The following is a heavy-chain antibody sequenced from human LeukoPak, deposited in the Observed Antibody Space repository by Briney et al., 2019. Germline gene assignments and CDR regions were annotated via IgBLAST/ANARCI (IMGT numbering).Heavy chain of an antibody. CDR2: ISISGSGGGT. Sequence: GGALRLSCAASGFTFISYAMHGVRQAPGKGLEWVSAISISGSGGGTYYADSVKCRFTISRDSSKNTLYLQMNSLRAEDTAVYYCAKNEYCSTTSCSSCFDPWGQGTLVTVSS. CDR1: GFTFISYA. V-gene: IGHV3-23*01. J-gene: IGHJ5*02. D-gene: IGHD2-2*01. CDR3: AKNEYCSTTSCSSCFDP.